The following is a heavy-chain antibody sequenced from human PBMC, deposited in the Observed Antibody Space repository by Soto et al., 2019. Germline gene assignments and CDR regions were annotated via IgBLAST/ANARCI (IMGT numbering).Heavy chain of an antibody. CDR3: AKEPSRHYDFWSGYRPPVGDAFDI. V-gene: IGHV3-23*01. Sequence: GGSLRLSCAASGFTFSSYAMSWVRQAPGKGLEWVSAISGSGGSTYYADSVKGRFTISRDNSKNRLYLQMNSLRAEDTAVYYCAKEPSRHYDFWSGYRPPVGDAFDIWGQGTMVTVSS. CDR1: GFTFSSYA. D-gene: IGHD3-3*01. J-gene: IGHJ3*02. CDR2: ISGSGGST.